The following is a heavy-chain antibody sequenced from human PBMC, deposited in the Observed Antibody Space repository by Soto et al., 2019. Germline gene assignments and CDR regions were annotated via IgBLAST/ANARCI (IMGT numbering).Heavy chain of an antibody. Sequence: QVQLVQSRAEVKNPGASVKVSCKASGYSFTRYGIAWARQAPGQGLEWMGWIKTYNGNTNYAQNLQGRVTRTTDTSTSTAYMELTSLRSNDTAIYYCAMVDVYVTPSPQDVWGQGTTVIVSS. CDR2: IKTYNGNT. CDR3: AMVDVYVTPSPQDV. D-gene: IGHD3-16*01. CDR1: GYSFTRYG. V-gene: IGHV1-18*01. J-gene: IGHJ6*02.